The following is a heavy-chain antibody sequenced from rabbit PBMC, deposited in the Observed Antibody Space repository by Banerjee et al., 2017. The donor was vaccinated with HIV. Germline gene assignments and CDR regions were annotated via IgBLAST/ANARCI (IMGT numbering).Heavy chain of an antibody. CDR3: ARDWTATGATERGMAL. D-gene: IGHD6-1*01. CDR1: GFSFSSGYY. V-gene: IGHV1S40*01. Sequence: QSLEESGGDLVKPGASLTLTCTASGFSFSSGYYMCWVRQAPGKGLEWIGCISTGSGNTAYASWAKGRFTISKTSSTTVTLQTTSLTAADTATYFCARDWTATGATERGMALCVPPTLVTFS. CDR2: ISTGSGNT. J-gene: IGHJ6*01.